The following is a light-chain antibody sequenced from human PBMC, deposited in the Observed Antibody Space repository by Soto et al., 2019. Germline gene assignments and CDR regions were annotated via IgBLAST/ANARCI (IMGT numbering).Light chain of an antibody. V-gene: IGKV3-20*01. J-gene: IGKJ3*01. CDR1: QSVTSSY. Sequence: EIVLTQSPGTLSLSPGERATLTCRASQSVTSSYLAWYQQKPGQAPRLLIYGASSRATGIPDRFSGSGSGTAFTLTTSRVEPEDFAVYYCQQYGSSPLTFGPGTKVDI. CDR3: QQYGSSPLT. CDR2: GAS.